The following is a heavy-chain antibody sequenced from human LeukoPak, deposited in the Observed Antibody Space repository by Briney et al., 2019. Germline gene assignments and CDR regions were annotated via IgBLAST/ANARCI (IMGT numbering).Heavy chain of an antibody. CDR3: ARDATYCSSTSCYGGVRAFDI. CDR2: IYTSGST. J-gene: IGHJ3*02. CDR1: GGSISSGSYY. Sequence: SQTLSLTCTVSGGSISSGSYYWSWIRQPAGKGLGWIGRIYTSGSTNYNPSLKSRVTISVDTSKNQFSLKLSSVTAADTAVYYCARDATYCSSTSCYGGVRAFDIWGQGTMVTVSS. D-gene: IGHD2-2*01. V-gene: IGHV4-61*02.